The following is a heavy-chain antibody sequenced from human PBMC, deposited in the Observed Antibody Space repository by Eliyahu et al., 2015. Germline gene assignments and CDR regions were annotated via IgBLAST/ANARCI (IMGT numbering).Heavy chain of an antibody. V-gene: IGHV3-21*01. J-gene: IGHJ4*02. CDR3: ARDPPHYSSSSNPFDY. Sequence: EVQLVESGGGLVQPGGSLRLSCAASGFTFSSYWMSWVRQAPGKGLEWVSSISSSSSYIYYADSVKGRFTISRDNAKNSLYLQMNSLRAEDTAVYYCARDPPHYSSSSNPFDYWGQGTLVTVSS. D-gene: IGHD6-6*01. CDR1: GFTFSSYW. CDR2: ISSSSSYI.